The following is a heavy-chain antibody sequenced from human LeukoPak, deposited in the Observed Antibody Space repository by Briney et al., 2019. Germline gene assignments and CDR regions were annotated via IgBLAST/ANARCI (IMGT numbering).Heavy chain of an antibody. CDR1: GFTFNTYS. D-gene: IGHD6-13*01. CDR3: ARVTNSSSWYVTLGY. Sequence: GGSLRLSCAASGFTFNTYSMSWVRQAPGKGLEWVSIISRTSESIFYADSVKGRFTISRDNAKNSLYLQMNSLRAEDTAVYYCARVTNSSSWYVTLGYWGQGTLVTVSS. J-gene: IGHJ4*02. CDR2: ISRTSESI. V-gene: IGHV3-21*01.